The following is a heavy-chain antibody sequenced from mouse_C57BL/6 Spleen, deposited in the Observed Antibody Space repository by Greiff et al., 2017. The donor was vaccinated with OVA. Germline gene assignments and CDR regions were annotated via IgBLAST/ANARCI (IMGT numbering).Heavy chain of an antibody. V-gene: IGHV1-82*01. J-gene: IGHJ4*01. CDR2: IYPGDGDT. CDR1: GYAFSSSW. CDR3: ARKKLYYYAMDY. D-gene: IGHD1-3*01. Sequence: VQLQQSGPELVKPGASVKISCKASGYAFSSSWMNWVKQRPGKGLEWIGRIYPGDGDTNYNGKFKGKATLTADKSSSTAYMQLSSLTSEDSAVYFCARKKLYYYAMDYWGQGTSVTVSS.